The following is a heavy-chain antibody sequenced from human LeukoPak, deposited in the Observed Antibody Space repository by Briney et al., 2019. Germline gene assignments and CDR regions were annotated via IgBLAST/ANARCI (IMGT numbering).Heavy chain of an antibody. CDR3: ARAWGSGWYTWFDL. Sequence: SETLSLTCTVSGASVSGNSYYWGWIRQPPGKGLEWIGNIYYSGSTHYNPSLKSRVTMSVDTSKNQFSLRLNSVTAADTAVYYCARAWGSGWYTWFDLWGQGTLVTVSS. V-gene: IGHV4-39*01. J-gene: IGHJ5*02. CDR1: GASVSGNSYY. CDR2: IYYSGST. D-gene: IGHD6-19*01.